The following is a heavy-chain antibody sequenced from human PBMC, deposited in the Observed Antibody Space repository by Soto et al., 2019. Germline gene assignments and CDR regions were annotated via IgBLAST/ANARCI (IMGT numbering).Heavy chain of an antibody. Sequence: ASVKVSCKASGYTFTSYYMHWVRQTPGQGLEWMGIINPSGGSTSYAQKFQGRVTMTRDTSTSTVYMELSSLRSEDTAVYYCARDWSPMRFAADLYYYYGMDVWGQGTTVTVSS. CDR2: INPSGGST. D-gene: IGHD3-10*01. CDR3: ARDWSPMRFAADLYYYYGMDV. J-gene: IGHJ6*02. CDR1: GYTFTSYY. V-gene: IGHV1-46*01.